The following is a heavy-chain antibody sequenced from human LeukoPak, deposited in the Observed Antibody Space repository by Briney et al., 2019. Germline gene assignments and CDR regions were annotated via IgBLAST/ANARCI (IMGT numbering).Heavy chain of an antibody. D-gene: IGHD2-2*01. CDR1: GFTFSDYS. V-gene: IGHV3-48*01. CDR3: ARDTKYAFDN. Sequence: PGGSLRLSCAASGFTFSDYSMNWVRQAPGKGLEWISYVGISSGNTKYADSVKGGFTISGDKAKNSLYLQMNSLRVEDTAVYYCARDTKYAFDNWGQGTLVTVSS. J-gene: IGHJ4*02. CDR2: VGISSGNT.